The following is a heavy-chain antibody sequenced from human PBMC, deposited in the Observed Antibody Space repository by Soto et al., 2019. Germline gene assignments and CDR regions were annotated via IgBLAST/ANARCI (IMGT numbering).Heavy chain of an antibody. CDR2: ISAYNGNT. Sequence: ASVKVSCKASGYTFTSYGISWVRQAPGQGLGWMGWISAYNGNTNYAQKLQGRVTMTTDTSTSTAYMELRSLRSDDTAMYYCARDPTGIVGAIPPLDYWGQGTLVTVSS. D-gene: IGHD1-26*01. V-gene: IGHV1-18*01. CDR3: ARDPTGIVGAIPPLDY. J-gene: IGHJ4*02. CDR1: GYTFTSYG.